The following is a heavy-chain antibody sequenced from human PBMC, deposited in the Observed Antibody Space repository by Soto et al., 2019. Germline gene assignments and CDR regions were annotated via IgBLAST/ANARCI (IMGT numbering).Heavy chain of an antibody. Sequence: SVKVSCKASGGTFSSYAISWVRQAPGQGLEWMGGIIPIFGTANYAQKFQGRVTITADKSTSTAYMELSSLRSEDTAVYYCAREGGHTMIVANDAFDIWGQGTMVTV. J-gene: IGHJ3*02. V-gene: IGHV1-69*06. CDR3: AREGGHTMIVANDAFDI. CDR2: IIPIFGTA. D-gene: IGHD3-22*01. CDR1: GGTFSSYA.